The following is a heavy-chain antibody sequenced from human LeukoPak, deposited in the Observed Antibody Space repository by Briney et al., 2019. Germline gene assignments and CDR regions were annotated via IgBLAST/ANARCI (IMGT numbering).Heavy chain of an antibody. CDR2: ISSNGGST. V-gene: IGHV3-64*01. J-gene: IGHJ3*02. CDR1: GFTFSSYA. CDR3: ASLGRSDAFDI. Sequence: GGSLRLSCAASGFTFSSYAMHWVRQAPGKGLEYVSAISSNGGSTYYANSVKGRFTISRDNSKNTLYLQMGSLRAEDMAVYYCASLGRSDAFDIWGQGTMVTVSS. D-gene: IGHD3-16*01.